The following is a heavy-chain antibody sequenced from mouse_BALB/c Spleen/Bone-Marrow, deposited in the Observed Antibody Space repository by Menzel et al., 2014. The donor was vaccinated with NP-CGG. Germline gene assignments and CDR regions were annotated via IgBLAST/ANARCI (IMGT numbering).Heavy chain of an antibody. CDR2: IDPANDNT. CDR1: GFNIKDTY. D-gene: IGHD2-1*01. CDR3: ARRGYYGNYYYAMDY. J-gene: IGHJ4*01. V-gene: IGHV14-3*02. Sequence: VQLQQSGAELVKPGASVKLSCTASGFNIKDTYMHWVKQRPEQGLEWIGRIDPANDNTKYDPKFQGKATITADTSSNTAYLQLSSLTSEDTAVYYCARRGYYGNYYYAMDYWGQGTSVTVSS.